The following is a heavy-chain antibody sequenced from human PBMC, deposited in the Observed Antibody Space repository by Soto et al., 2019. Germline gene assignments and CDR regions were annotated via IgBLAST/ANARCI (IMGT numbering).Heavy chain of an antibody. V-gene: IGHV4-59*01. D-gene: IGHD3-3*01. CDR3: ARSEGHAEWFSNFDY. CDR1: GCSISSYY. CDR2: IYYSGST. Sequence: SETLSLTCIVSGCSISSYYWSWIRQPPGKGLEWIGYIYYSGSTNYNPSLKSRVTISVDTSKNQFSLKLSSVTAADTAVYYCARSEGHAEWFSNFDYWGQGTLVTVSS. J-gene: IGHJ4*02.